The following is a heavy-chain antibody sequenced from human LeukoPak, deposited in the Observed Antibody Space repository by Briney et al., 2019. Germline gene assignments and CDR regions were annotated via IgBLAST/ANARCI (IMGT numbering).Heavy chain of an antibody. Sequence: SVKVSCKASGYTFTGYYMHWVRQAPGQGLEWMGRIIPILGIANYAQKFQGRVTITADKSTSTAYMELSSLRSEDTAVYYCARAPLYCSSTSCYQGSNWFDPWGQGTLVTVSS. CDR3: ARAPLYCSSTSCYQGSNWFDP. J-gene: IGHJ5*02. CDR1: GYTFTGYY. D-gene: IGHD2-2*01. V-gene: IGHV1-69*04. CDR2: IIPILGIA.